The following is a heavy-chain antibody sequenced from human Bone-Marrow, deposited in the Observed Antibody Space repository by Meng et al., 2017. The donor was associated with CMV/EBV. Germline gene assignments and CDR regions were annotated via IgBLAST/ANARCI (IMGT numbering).Heavy chain of an antibody. D-gene: IGHD5-18*01. V-gene: IGHV2-5*01. Sequence: SGPTLVKPTQTLTLTCTFSGFSLSTSGVGVGWIRQPPGKALEWLALIYWNDDKRYSPSLKSRLTITKDTSKNQVVLTMTNMDPVDTATYYCAHSRQGYSYGYWPAPDAFDIWGQGTMVTASS. CDR2: IYWNDDK. CDR1: GFSLSTSGVG. J-gene: IGHJ3*02. CDR3: AHSRQGYSYGYWPAPDAFDI.